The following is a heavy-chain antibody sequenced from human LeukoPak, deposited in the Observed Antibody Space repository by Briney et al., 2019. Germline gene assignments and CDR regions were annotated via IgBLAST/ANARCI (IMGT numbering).Heavy chain of an antibody. CDR2: IYSAGST. D-gene: IGHD4-17*01. V-gene: IGHV3-66*01. CDR3: ARSRLRYYFDY. CDR1: GFTFSSYA. Sequence: GGSLRLSCAASGFTFSSYAMSWVRQAPGKGLEWVSVIYSAGSTYYADSVKGRFTISRDISKNTVYLQMSSLIAEDTAVYYCARSRLRYYFDYWGQGTLVTVSS. J-gene: IGHJ4*02.